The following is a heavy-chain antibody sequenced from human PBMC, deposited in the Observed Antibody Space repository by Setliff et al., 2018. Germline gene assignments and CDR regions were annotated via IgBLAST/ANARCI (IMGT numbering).Heavy chain of an antibody. J-gene: IGHJ4*02. Sequence: GASVKVSCKASGYTFTSYDINWVRQATGQGLEWMGWMNPNSGNTGYAQKFQGRVTITRDTSASTAYMELSSLRSEDTAVYYCARGPDYGGNPYYFDYWGQGTLVTVSS. V-gene: IGHV1-8*03. CDR1: GYTFTSYD. CDR2: MNPNSGNT. CDR3: ARGPDYGGNPYYFDY. D-gene: IGHD4-17*01.